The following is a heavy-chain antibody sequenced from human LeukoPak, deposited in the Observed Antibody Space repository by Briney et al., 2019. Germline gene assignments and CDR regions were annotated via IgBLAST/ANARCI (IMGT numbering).Heavy chain of an antibody. J-gene: IGHJ5*01. V-gene: IGHV1-2*02. CDR3: ARASGSYWWFDS. D-gene: IGHD1-26*01. CDR1: GYTFTGYY. CDR2: VNPNSSDT. Sequence: ASVKVSCKASGYTFTGYYLHWVRQATGQGLEWMGCVNPNSSDTNYAQKFQGSVTMTRDTSISTVYMELSRLRSDDTAVYYCARASGSYWWFDSWGQGTLVTVSS.